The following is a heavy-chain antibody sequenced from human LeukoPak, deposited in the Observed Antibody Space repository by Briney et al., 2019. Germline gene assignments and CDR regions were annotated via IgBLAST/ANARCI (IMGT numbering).Heavy chain of an antibody. V-gene: IGHV3-64D*08. CDR2: ISSNGGST. D-gene: IGHD3-22*01. CDR3: GLAAYYYDSSGSDDAFDI. J-gene: IGHJ3*02. CDR1: GFNFNNYA. Sequence: GGSLRLSCSASGFNFNNYAMNWVRQAPVKGLEYVSAISSNGGSTYYADSVKGRCTISRDNSKNTLYLQMSSLRAEDTAVYYCGLAAYYYDSSGSDDAFDIWGQGTMVIVSS.